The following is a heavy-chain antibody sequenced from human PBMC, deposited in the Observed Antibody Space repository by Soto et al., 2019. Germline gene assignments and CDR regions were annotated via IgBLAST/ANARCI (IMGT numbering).Heavy chain of an antibody. CDR3: VIESAHLTSTFHY. CDR2: ISSTTNYI. J-gene: IGHJ4*02. Sequence: GGYLRLSCAASGFTFTRYSMNWARQAPGKGLEWVSSISSTTNYIYYGDSMKGRFTISRDNAKNSLYLEMNSLRAEDTAVYYFVIESAHLTSTFHYSCQATLLTL. V-gene: IGHV3-21*06. CDR1: GFTFTRYS.